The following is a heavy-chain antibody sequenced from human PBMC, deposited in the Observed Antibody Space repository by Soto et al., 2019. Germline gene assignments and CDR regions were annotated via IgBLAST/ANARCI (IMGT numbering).Heavy chain of an antibody. CDR1: GGSISSYY. J-gene: IGHJ6*02. CDR3: ARVDASGGPYYYYYYGMDV. Sequence: PSETLSLTCTVSGGSISSYYWSWIRQPAGKGLEWIGRIYTSGSTNYNPSLKSRVTMSVDTSKNQFSLKLSSVTAADTAVYYCARVDASGGPYYYYYYGMDVWGQGTTVTVSS. V-gene: IGHV4-4*07. D-gene: IGHD1-26*01. CDR2: IYTSGST.